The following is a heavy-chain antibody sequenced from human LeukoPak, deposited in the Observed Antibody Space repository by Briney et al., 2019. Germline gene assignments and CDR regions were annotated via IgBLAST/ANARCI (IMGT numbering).Heavy chain of an antibody. CDR3: ARLAGRWLQLVFDY. J-gene: IGHJ4*02. D-gene: IGHD5-24*01. CDR1: GYSFTSYW. Sequence: GESLKISCKGSGYSFTSYWIGWVRQMPGKSLEWMGIIYPGGSDTRYSPSFQGQVTISADKSISPASLQWSSLKASDTVMYYCARLAGRWLQLVFDYWGQGTLVTVSS. CDR2: IYPGGSDT. V-gene: IGHV5-51*01.